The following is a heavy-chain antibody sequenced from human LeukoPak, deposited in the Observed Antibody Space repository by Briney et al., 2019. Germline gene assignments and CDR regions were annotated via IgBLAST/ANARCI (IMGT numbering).Heavy chain of an antibody. D-gene: IGHD3-9*01. CDR1: GFTFDDYA. Sequence: GGSLRLSCAVSGFTFDDYAMHWVRQVPGKGLEWVSGINWNSDSIGYADSVKGRFTISRDNAKNSLYLQMNSLRAEDTALYYCAKDPSYDILTGYHIDYWGQGTLVTVSS. J-gene: IGHJ4*02. CDR2: INWNSDSI. V-gene: IGHV3-9*01. CDR3: AKDPSYDILTGYHIDY.